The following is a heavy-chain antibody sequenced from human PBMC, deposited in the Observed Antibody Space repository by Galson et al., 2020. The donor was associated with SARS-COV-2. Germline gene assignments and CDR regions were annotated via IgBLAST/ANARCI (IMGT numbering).Heavy chain of an antibody. CDR1: GITFSSSA. CDR2: ISSDGSKK. D-gene: IGHD2-21*01. CDR3: AWKIVD. Sequence: GESLKISCTASGITFSSSAMHWVRQAPGKGLEWAAGISSDGSKKYYAASVKGRFTISRDNSKNTLYLQMNSLRPEDTAIYYCAWKIVDWGLGTLVTVSS. J-gene: IGHJ4*02. V-gene: IGHV3-30-3*01.